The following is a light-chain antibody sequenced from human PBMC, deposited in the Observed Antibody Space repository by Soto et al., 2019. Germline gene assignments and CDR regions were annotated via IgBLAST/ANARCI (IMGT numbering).Light chain of an antibody. CDR1: QSVSSD. CDR3: QQYTGPPTT. V-gene: IGKV3-20*01. CDR2: GAS. J-gene: IGKJ5*01. Sequence: ETVLTQSPATLSLSPGESATLSCRASQSVSSDLAWYQQKPGQAPRLLIYGASTRAAGIPDRFSGSGSGTDFTLTITRLEPEDSAVYFCQQYTGPPTTFGQGTRLEIK.